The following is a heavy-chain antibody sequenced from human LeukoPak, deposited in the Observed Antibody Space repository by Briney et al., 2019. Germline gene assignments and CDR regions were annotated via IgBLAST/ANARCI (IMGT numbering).Heavy chain of an antibody. CDR1: GGSISSSSYY. V-gene: IGHV4-39*01. J-gene: IGHJ4*02. CDR2: IYYSGST. D-gene: IGHD2-2*01. Sequence: SETLSLTCTVSGGSISSSSYYWGWIRQPPGKGLEWNGSIYYSGSTYYNPSLKSRVTISVDTSKNQFSLKLSSVTAADTAVYYCARHDAMAGTNFDYWGQGTLVTVSS. CDR3: ARHDAMAGTNFDY.